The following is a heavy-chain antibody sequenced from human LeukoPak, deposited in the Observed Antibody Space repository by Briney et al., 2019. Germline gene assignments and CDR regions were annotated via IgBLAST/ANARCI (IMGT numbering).Heavy chain of an antibody. J-gene: IGHJ4*02. CDR3: ARGVVYPTWSGPHWSDY. D-gene: IGHD3-3*01. Sequence: PGGSLRLSCAASGFTFSSYAMHWVRQAPGKGLGWVAVISYDGSNKYYADSVKGRFTISRDNSKNTLYLQMNSLRAEDTAVYYCARGVVYPTWSGPHWSDYWGQGTLVTVSS. CDR1: GFTFSSYA. V-gene: IGHV3-30*04. CDR2: ISYDGSNK.